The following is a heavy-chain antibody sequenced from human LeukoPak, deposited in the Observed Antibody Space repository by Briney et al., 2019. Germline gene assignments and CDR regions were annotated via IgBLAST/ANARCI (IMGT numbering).Heavy chain of an antibody. J-gene: IGHJ4*02. CDR3: ARGPHDTAYYFDQ. D-gene: IGHD5-18*01. CDR1: GFSFTGYF. Sequence: ASAKVSCKASGFSFTGYFMHWVRQAPGQGPEWMGRIDPNSGGTNYALKFQGRVTMTRDTPITTAYMDLSRLRSDDTAVYYCARGPHDTAYYFDQWGQGTLVTVSS. CDR2: IDPNSGGT. V-gene: IGHV1-2*06.